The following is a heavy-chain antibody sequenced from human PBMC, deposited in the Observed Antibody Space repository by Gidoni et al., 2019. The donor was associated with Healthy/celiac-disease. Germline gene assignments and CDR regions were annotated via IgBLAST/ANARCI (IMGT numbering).Heavy chain of an antibody. D-gene: IGHD2-21*01. J-gene: IGHJ3*02. CDR3: ARQFQLGVAKLDQWDAFDI. V-gene: IGHV5-51*01. CDR1: GSSFTRYW. Sequence: EVQLVQSGAEVKRRGEDLKISCKGSGSSFTRYWDGWVGQMPGKGLEWMGIIYPGNSETRYSPSFQGQVTISADKSISTAYLQWSSLKASDTAMYYCARQFQLGVAKLDQWDAFDIWGQGTMVTVSS. CDR2: IYPGNSET.